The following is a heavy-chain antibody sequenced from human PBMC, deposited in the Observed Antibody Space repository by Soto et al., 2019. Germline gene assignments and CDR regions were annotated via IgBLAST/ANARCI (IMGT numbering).Heavy chain of an antibody. CDR3: ARDRGSGSSYPYYYYAMDV. CDR1: GASISSGGYY. D-gene: IGHD3-10*01. J-gene: IGHJ6*02. Sequence: SETLSLTCTVSGASISSGGYYWGWIRQHPGKGLEWIGYFYYTGSTNYNPSLESRLTMSVDMSKNHFSLKLSSVTAADTAVFFFARDRGSGSSYPYYYYAMDVWGQGTTVTVSS. CDR2: FYYTGST. V-gene: IGHV4-61*03.